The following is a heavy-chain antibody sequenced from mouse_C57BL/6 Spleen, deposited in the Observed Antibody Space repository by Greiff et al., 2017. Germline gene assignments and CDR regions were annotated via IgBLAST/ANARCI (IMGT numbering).Heavy chain of an antibody. CDR3: TPYGVSFDWYFDV. CDR1: GYTFTDYE. CDR2: IDPETGGT. J-gene: IGHJ1*03. Sequence: QVQLQQSGAELVRPGASVTLSCKASGYTFTDYEMHWVKQTPVHGLEWIGAIDPETGGTAYNQKFKGKAILTADKSSSTAYMELRSLTSEDSAVYYCTPYGVSFDWYFDVWGTGTTVTVSS. D-gene: IGHD1-1*01. V-gene: IGHV1-15*01.